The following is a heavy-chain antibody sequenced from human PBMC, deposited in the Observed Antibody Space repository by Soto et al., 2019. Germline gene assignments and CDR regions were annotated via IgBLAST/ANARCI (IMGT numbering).Heavy chain of an antibody. CDR1: GFTFSSYG. Sequence: QVQLVESGGGVVQPGRSLRLSCAASGFTFSSYGMHWVRQAPGKGLEWVAVISYDGSNKYYADSVKGRFTISRDNSKNALSLQMNSLRAEDTAVYYCAKDLESLRVGQGYVYYYYDIDVCGQGTTVTVSS. V-gene: IGHV3-30*18. CDR3: AKDLESLRVGQGYVYYYYDIDV. CDR2: ISYDGSNK. D-gene: IGHD3-16*01. J-gene: IGHJ6*02.